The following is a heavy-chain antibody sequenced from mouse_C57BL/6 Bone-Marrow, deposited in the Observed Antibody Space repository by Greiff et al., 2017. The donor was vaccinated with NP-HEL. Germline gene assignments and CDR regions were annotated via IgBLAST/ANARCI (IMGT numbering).Heavy chain of an antibody. D-gene: IGHD2-5*01. V-gene: IGHV1-76*01. CDR1: GYTFTDYY. CDR3: AIGSNYDYFDY. Sequence: VQLQQSGAELVRPGASVKLSCKASGYTFTDYYINWVTQRPGQGLEWIARIYPGSGNTYYNEKFKGKATLTAEKSSSTAYMQLSSLTSEDSAVYFCAIGSNYDYFDYWGQGTTLTVSS. J-gene: IGHJ2*01. CDR2: IYPGSGNT.